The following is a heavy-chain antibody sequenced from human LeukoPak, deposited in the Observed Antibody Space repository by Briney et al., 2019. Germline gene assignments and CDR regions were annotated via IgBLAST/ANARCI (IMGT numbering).Heavy chain of an antibody. CDR1: GGTFSSYA. CDR3: ASGQGYSYGSPFDY. Sequence: SAKVSCKASGGTFSSYAISWVRQAPGQGLEWMGGIIPIFGTANYAQKFQGRVTITADKSTSTAYMELSSLRSEDTAVYYCASGQGYSYGSPFDYWGQGTLVTVSS. J-gene: IGHJ4*02. V-gene: IGHV1-69*06. D-gene: IGHD5-18*01. CDR2: IIPIFGTA.